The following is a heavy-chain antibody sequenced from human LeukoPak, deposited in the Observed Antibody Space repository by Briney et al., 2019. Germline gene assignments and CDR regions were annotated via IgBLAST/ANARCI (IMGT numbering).Heavy chain of an antibody. J-gene: IGHJ6*03. V-gene: IGHV1-3*03. CDR2: INAGNGNT. Sequence: EASVKVSCKASGYTFTSYAMHWVRQAPGQRLEWMGWINAGNGNTKYSQEFQGRVTITRDTSASTAYMELSSLRSEDTAVYYCARSSGRSPNRDYMDVWGKGTTVTISS. CDR3: ARSSGRSPNRDYMDV. CDR1: GYTFTSYA. D-gene: IGHD1-14*01.